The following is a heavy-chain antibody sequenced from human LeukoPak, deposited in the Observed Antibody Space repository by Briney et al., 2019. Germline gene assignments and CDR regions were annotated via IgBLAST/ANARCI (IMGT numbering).Heavy chain of an antibody. Sequence: GGSLRLSCAASGFTVSSNYMSWVRQAPGKGLEWVSVIYGGVNTVYADSVKGRFTISRDNSKNTLYLQMNSLRVEDTAVYFCARGPTFDCWGQGTLLTVSS. CDR1: GFTVSSNY. D-gene: IGHD4-11*01. V-gene: IGHV3-66*01. CDR3: ARGPTFDC. CDR2: IYGGVNT. J-gene: IGHJ4*02.